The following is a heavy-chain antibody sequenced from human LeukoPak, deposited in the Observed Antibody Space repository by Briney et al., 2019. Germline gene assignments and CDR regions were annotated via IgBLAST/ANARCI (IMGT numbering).Heavy chain of an antibody. CDR2: VYPGDSDP. CDR1: GYSFTSYW. D-gene: IGHD3-22*01. V-gene: IGHV5-51*01. Sequence: PGESLKISCKGSGYSFTSYWIGWVRQMPGKGLEWMGLVYPGDSDPRYSPSFQGQATISADKSISTAYLQWSSLRSDDTAVYYCARGIGLDYDSSGLDWGQGTLVTVSS. CDR3: ARGIGLDYDSSGLD. J-gene: IGHJ4*02.